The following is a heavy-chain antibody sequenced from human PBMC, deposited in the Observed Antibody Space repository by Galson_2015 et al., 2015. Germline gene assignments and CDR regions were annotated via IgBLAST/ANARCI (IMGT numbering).Heavy chain of an antibody. J-gene: IGHJ6*03. V-gene: IGHV1-8*01. CDR3: ARSGVYSSSWGYYYYYYMDV. CDR2: MNPNSGNT. Sequence: SVKVSCKASGYTFTSYDINWVRQATGQGLEWMGWMNPNSGNTGYAQKFQGRVTMTRNTSISTAYMELSSLRSEDTAVYYCARSGVYSSSWGYYYYYYMDVWGKGTTVTVSS. CDR1: GYTFTSYD. D-gene: IGHD6-13*01.